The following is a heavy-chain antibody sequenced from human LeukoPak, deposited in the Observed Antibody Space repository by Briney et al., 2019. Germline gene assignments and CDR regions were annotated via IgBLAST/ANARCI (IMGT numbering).Heavy chain of an antibody. D-gene: IGHD4-17*01. CDR3: AREGFTVTHSPGRYYYYMDG. Sequence: GGSLRLSCAASGFTFSSYGMHWVRQAPGKGLEWVAAIWYDGSNKYYADSVKGRFTISRDNSKNTLSLQMNSLRAEDTAVYYCAREGFTVTHSPGRYYYYMDGWGKGTTVTVSS. CDR2: IWYDGSNK. CDR1: GFTFSSYG. V-gene: IGHV3-33*01. J-gene: IGHJ6*03.